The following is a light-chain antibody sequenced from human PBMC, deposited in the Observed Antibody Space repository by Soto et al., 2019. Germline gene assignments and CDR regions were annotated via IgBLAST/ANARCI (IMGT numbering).Light chain of an antibody. J-gene: IGKJ2*01. V-gene: IGKV3-15*01. CDR3: QQYNNWPPYT. CDR2: GAS. CDR1: QSVSSN. Sequence: EIVMTQSPATLSVSPGERATLSCRASQSVSSNLAWYHQKPGQAPTLLIYGASTRATGIPASFSGSGSGTEFTLTIISLQSDDFALYYCQQYNNWPPYTFGQGTKLELK.